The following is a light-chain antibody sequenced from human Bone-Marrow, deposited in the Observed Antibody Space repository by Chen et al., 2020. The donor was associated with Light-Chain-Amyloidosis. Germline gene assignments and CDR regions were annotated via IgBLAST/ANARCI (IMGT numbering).Light chain of an antibody. CDR1: NIGSTS. J-gene: IGLJ3*02. V-gene: IGLV3-21*02. CDR2: DDS. Sequence: SYVLTQPSSVSVAPGQTATIPCGGNNIGSTSVHWYQQTPGQAPLLVVYDDSDRPSGIPERLSGSNSGNTATLTISRVEAGDVADYYCQVWDRSSDRPVFGGGTKLTVL. CDR3: QVWDRSSDRPV.